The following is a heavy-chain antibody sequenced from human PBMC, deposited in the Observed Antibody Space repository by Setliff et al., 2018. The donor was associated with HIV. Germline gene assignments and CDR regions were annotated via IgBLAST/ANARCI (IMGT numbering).Heavy chain of an antibody. CDR2: ITPFNGNT. D-gene: IGHD6-13*01. CDR3: ARSSPVAAAGARVPDAFDI. V-gene: IGHV1-45*02. CDR1: GYTFPYRY. J-gene: IGHJ3*02. Sequence: SVKVSCKASGYTFPYRYLHWVRQAPGQALGWMGWITPFNGNTNYAQKFQDRVTITRARSMSTAYMELGSLRSEDTPMYYCARSSPVAAAGARVPDAFDILGQGTMVTVSS.